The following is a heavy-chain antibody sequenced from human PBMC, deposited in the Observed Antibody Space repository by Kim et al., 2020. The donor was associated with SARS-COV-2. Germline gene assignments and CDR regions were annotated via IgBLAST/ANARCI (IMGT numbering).Heavy chain of an antibody. CDR3: AKDSGSSQGGDYYYGMDV. Sequence: GGSLRLSCAASGFTFDHYAMHWVLQAPGKGLEWVSGISWNSGDIGYADSVRGRFTISRDNAKNSLYLQMNSLRVEDTALYYCAKDSGSSQGGDYYYGMDVWGQGTTVTVSS. CDR1: GFTFDHYA. J-gene: IGHJ6*02. V-gene: IGHV3-9*01. D-gene: IGHD2-15*01. CDR2: ISWNSGDI.